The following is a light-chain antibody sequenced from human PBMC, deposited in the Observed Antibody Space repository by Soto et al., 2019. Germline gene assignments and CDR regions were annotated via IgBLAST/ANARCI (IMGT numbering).Light chain of an antibody. J-gene: IGLJ1*01. CDR2: GTS. CDR1: SSNIGAGYD. Sequence: QSVLTQPPSVSGAPGQRVTISCTGSSSNIGAGYDVHWYQQLPGTAPKLLIYGTSNRPSGVPDRFYGSKSGTSASLAITGLQAEDEADYYCQSYDNSLGRGYDFGIGTKVTV. V-gene: IGLV1-40*01. CDR3: QSYDNSLGRGYD.